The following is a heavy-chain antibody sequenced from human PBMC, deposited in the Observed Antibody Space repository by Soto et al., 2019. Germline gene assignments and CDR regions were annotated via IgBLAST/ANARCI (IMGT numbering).Heavy chain of an antibody. J-gene: IGHJ5*02. CDR2: ISSSSSTI. CDR3: ARDQFWRGYYTALNWFDP. CDR1: GFTFSSYS. V-gene: IGHV3-48*02. Sequence: GGSLRLFCAASGFTFSSYSMNWVRQAPGKGLEWVSYISSSSSTIYYADSVKGRFTISRDNAKNSLYLQMNSLRDEDTAVYYCARDQFWRGYYTALNWFDPWGQGTLVTVSS. D-gene: IGHD3-3*01.